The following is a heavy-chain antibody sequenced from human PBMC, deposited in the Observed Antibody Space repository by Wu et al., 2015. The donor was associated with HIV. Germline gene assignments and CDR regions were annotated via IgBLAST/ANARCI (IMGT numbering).Heavy chain of an antibody. D-gene: IGHD3-10*01. CDR1: GYTITTYD. V-gene: IGHV1-8*01. CDR2: MNSNNGKT. CDR3: ATSYYGSGSYPTFYYYYAMDV. Sequence: QVQLVQSGAEVKKPGASVKVSCQASGYTITTYDFNWVRQAPGQGLEWMGWMNSNNGKTGYGQKFQGRVAMTRNISTRTAYMELSGLKSEDTAVYYCATSYYGSGSYPTFYYYYAMDVWVQGTTVTVSS. J-gene: IGHJ6*02.